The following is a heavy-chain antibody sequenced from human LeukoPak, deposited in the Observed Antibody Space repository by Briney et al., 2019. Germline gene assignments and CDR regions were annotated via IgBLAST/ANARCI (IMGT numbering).Heavy chain of an antibody. J-gene: IGHJ5*02. Sequence: PSGGSLRLSCAASGFALSSYAMSWVRQAPGKGLEWVSATSSSDAGTYHAESVRGRFTISRDNSKNTLYLQMNSLRAEDTAVYYCARAGSSGLRGLNWFDPWGQGTLVTVSS. CDR3: ARAGSSGLRGLNWFDP. D-gene: IGHD6-19*01. CDR2: TSSSDAGT. V-gene: IGHV3-23*01. CDR1: GFALSSYA.